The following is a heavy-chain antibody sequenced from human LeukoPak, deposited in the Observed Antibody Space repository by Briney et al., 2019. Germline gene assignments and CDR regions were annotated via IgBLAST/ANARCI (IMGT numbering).Heavy chain of an antibody. J-gene: IGHJ4*02. Sequence: SQTLSLTCAISGDTFSSNSAAWNWIRQSPSRGLEWLGRTYYRYKWCNDYAVSVKSRITINPDTSKNQFSLQLNSVTPEDTAVYYCAREPLGELSLYDYWGQGTLVTVSS. CDR1: GDTFSSNSAA. D-gene: IGHD3-16*02. V-gene: IGHV6-1*01. CDR3: AREPLGELSLYDY. CDR2: TYYRYKWCN.